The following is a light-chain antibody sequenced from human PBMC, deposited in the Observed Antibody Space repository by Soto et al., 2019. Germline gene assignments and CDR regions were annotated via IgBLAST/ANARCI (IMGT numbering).Light chain of an antibody. J-gene: IGKJ4*01. CDR3: QQIHSYPLT. V-gene: IGKV1-9*01. CDR2: VAS. CDR1: QDISSY. Sequence: IQVTQSPSSLSASVGERVTISCRASQDISSYLAWYQQKPGKAPKLLFYVASTLRSGVPSRFSGSGSGTDFTLTISSLKPEDFAIYYCQQIHSYPLTCGGGTKVEIK.